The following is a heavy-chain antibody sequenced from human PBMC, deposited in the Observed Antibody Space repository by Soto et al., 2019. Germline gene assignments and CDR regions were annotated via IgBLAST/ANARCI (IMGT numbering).Heavy chain of an antibody. V-gene: IGHV1-18*01. CDR3: ARDLVGWLVDY. J-gene: IGHJ4*02. D-gene: IGHD6-19*01. CDR2: ISAYNGNT. CDR1: GYTFTSYG. Sequence: HVQLVQSGAELKKTWASVKVSCKASGYTFTSYGISWVRQAPVQGLAWMGWISAYNGNTKYEETLPGRVTMTTATSTSTVYMGLRSLRSDDTAVDYCARDLVGWLVDYWGQGRLFPVS.